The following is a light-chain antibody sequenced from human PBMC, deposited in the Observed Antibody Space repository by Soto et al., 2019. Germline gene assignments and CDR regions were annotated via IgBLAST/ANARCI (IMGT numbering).Light chain of an antibody. J-gene: IGKJ4*01. V-gene: IGKV3-11*01. CDR3: PQRWTWPLA. CDR1: QSVKNF. Sequence: EIVLTQSPATLSPSPGERATLSCRASQSVKNFLAWYQQKPGQAPRLLIFDAVSMATGIPPRFGGSRSGTDFSLTIAGLEAEDLEVDYGPQRWTWPLAFGGGISVEIK. CDR2: DAV.